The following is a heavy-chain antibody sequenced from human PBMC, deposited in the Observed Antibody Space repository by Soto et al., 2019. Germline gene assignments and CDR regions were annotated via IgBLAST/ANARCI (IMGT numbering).Heavy chain of an antibody. Sequence: EVQLVESGGGLVQPGGSLRLSCAASGFTFSSYSMNWVRQAPGKGLEGVSYISSSSSTIYYADSVKGRFTISRDNANNSLDLQMNSLKDEDRVVDYCARVAALPLPLGYYYYGMGVWGQGTTVTVSS. CDR1: GFTFSSYS. J-gene: IGHJ6*02. CDR3: ARVAALPLPLGYYYYGMGV. CDR2: ISSSSSTI. V-gene: IGHV3-48*02. D-gene: IGHD6-6*01.